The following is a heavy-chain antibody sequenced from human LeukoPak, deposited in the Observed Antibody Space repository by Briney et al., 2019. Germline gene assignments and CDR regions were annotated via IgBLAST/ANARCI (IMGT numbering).Heavy chain of an antibody. J-gene: IGHJ4*02. CDR3: ARAVHYSGTSDQYTGGWYYFDF. CDR1: GGSFSSYY. Sequence: SETLSLTCTVSGGSFSSYYWTWIRQPPGKGLEWIGYIDHSGSTNYNPSLKSRVTISSDTSKNQFSLDLSSVTAADTAVYYCARAVHYSGTSDQYTGGWYYFDFWGQGTRVTVSS. CDR2: IDHSGST. D-gene: IGHD3-10*01. V-gene: IGHV4-59*01.